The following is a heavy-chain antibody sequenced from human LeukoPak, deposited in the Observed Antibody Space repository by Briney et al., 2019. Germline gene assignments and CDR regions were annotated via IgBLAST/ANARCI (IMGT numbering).Heavy chain of an antibody. J-gene: IGHJ4*02. Sequence: ASVKVSCKASGYTFTSYGISWVRQAPGQGLEGMGWISAYNGNTNYAQKLQGRVTMTTDTSTSTAYMELRSLRSDDTAVYYCARARITIFGVVNDYWGQGTLVTVSS. CDR2: ISAYNGNT. V-gene: IGHV1-18*01. CDR1: GYTFTSYG. D-gene: IGHD3-3*01. CDR3: ARARITIFGVVNDY.